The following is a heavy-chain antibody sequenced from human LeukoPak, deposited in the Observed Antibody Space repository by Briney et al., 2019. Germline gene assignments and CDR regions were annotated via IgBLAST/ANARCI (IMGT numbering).Heavy chain of an antibody. Sequence: TGGSLRLSCTASGFTFGDYAMSWFRQAPGKGLEWVSAISGSGGSTYYADSVKGRFTISRDNSKNTLYLQMNSLRAEDTAVYYCAKDLLPYGRITVFDYWGQGTLVTVSS. D-gene: IGHD4-11*01. CDR3: AKDLLPYGRITVFDY. CDR2: ISGSGGST. CDR1: GFTFGDYA. J-gene: IGHJ4*02. V-gene: IGHV3-23*01.